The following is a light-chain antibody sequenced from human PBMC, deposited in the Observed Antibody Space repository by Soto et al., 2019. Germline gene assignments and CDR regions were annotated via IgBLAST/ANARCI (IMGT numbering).Light chain of an antibody. V-gene: IGKV3-11*01. CDR3: QQRSNWPLT. CDR1: QSVSSY. J-gene: IGKJ4*01. CDR2: DAS. Sequence: EIVLTQSPATLSLSPGERATLSCRASQSVSSYLAWYQQKPGQAPRLLIYDASNRATGIPARFGGSGSGTDFTLTISSLEPEDFAVYYCQQRSNWPLTLGGGTKVDIK.